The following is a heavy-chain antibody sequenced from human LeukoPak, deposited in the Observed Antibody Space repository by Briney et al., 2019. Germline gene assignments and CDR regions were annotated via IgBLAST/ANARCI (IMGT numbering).Heavy chain of an antibody. CDR1: GFTVSSNY. CDR3: ATSYYYYMDV. Sequence: GGSLRLSCAASGFTVSSNYMSWVRQAPGKGLEWVSVIYSGGSTYYADSVKGRFTISRDNSKNTLYLQMNSLRAEDTAVYYCATSYYYYMDVWGKGTTATVSS. V-gene: IGHV3-66*02. CDR2: IYSGGST. J-gene: IGHJ6*03.